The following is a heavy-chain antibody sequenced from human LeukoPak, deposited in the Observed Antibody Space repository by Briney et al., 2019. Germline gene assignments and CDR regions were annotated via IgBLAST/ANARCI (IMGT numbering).Heavy chain of an antibody. CDR3: ARGSGSSYYYYYMDV. Sequence: SETLSLTCTVSSDSISSSSYYWGWIRQPPGKGLEWIGTIYYSGSTYYNPSLKSRVTISVDTSKNQFSLKLSSVTAADTAVYYCARGSGSSYYYYYMDVWGKGTTVTVSS. D-gene: IGHD3-10*01. J-gene: IGHJ6*03. CDR2: IYYSGST. CDR1: SDSISSSSYY. V-gene: IGHV4-39*07.